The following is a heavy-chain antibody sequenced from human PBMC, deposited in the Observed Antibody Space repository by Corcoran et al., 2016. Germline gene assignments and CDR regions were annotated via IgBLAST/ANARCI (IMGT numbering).Heavy chain of an antibody. CDR3: ARASYDYVWGSYRNDAFDI. CDR1: GGTFSSYA. D-gene: IGHD3-16*02. V-gene: IGHV1-2*04. Sequence: QVQLVQSGAEVKKPGSSVKVSCKASGGTFSSYAISWVRQAPGQGLEWMGWINPNSGGTNYAQKFQGWVTMTRDTSISTAYMELSRLRSDDTAVYYCARASYDYVWGSYRNDAFDIWGQGTMVTVSS. J-gene: IGHJ3*02. CDR2: INPNSGGT.